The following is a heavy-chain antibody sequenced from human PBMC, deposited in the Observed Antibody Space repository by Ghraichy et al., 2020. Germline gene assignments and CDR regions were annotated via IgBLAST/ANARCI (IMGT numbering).Heavy chain of an antibody. CDR2: IFTSGST. V-gene: IGHV4-4*07. D-gene: IGHD1-14*01. CDR1: GDSINSYS. J-gene: IGHJ6*02. CDR3: ARGHYNSRLYFHNVDI. Sequence: SETLSLTCTVSGDSINSYSWRWIRQSAGKGLEWIGRIFTSGSTHYNPSLKSRVTMSADTSKNQVSLKLDSVTAADTAVYYCARGHYNSRLYFHNVDIWGQGTSVTVSS.